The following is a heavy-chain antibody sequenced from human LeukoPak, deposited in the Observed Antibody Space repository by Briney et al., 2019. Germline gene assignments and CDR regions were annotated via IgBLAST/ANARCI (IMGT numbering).Heavy chain of an antibody. Sequence: ASVKVSCKASGYTFTGYYIHWLRQAPGQGLEWMGIINPSGGSTSYAQKFQSRVTMTRDMSTSTVYMELSSLRSEDTAVYYCARDIDYSSSWARFDPWGQGTLVTVSS. CDR2: INPSGGST. J-gene: IGHJ5*02. D-gene: IGHD6-13*01. V-gene: IGHV1-46*01. CDR3: ARDIDYSSSWARFDP. CDR1: GYTFTGYY.